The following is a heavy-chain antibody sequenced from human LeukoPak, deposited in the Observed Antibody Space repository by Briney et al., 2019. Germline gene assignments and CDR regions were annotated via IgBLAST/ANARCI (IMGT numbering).Heavy chain of an antibody. CDR1: GFTFSSYG. D-gene: IGHD3-3*01. V-gene: IGHV3-30*18. CDR2: ISYDGSNK. CDR3: AKEGPFSAIFGVVIRAFDY. J-gene: IGHJ4*02. Sequence: GGSLRLSCAASGFTFSSYGMHWVRQAPGKGLEWVAVISYDGSNKYYADSVKGRFTISRDNSKNTLYLQMNSLRAEDTAVYYCAKEGPFSAIFGVVIRAFDYWGQGTLVTVSP.